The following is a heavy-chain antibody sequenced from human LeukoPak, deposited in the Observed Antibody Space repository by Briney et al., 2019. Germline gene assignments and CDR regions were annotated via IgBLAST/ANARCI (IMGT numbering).Heavy chain of an antibody. D-gene: IGHD6-13*01. V-gene: IGHV3-33*01. J-gene: IGHJ4*02. Sequence: GGSLRLSCAASGFTFSSYGMHWVRQAPGKGLEWVAVIWYDGSNKYYADSVKGRFTISRDNSKNTLYLQMNSLRSDDTAVYYCARGGQQLIPYYFDYWGQGTLVTVSS. CDR1: GFTFSSYG. CDR3: ARGGQQLIPYYFDY. CDR2: IWYDGSNK.